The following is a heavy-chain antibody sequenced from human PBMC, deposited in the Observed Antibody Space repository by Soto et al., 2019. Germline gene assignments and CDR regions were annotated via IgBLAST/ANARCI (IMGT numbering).Heavy chain of an antibody. D-gene: IGHD4-4*01. Sequence: GGSLRLSCAASGFTFTSYGMHWVRQAPGKGLEWMALILHDGSAEYYADSVKGRFTISRDNSKNTLYLQMNSLRAEDTAVYYCARSRDGYSFYFYYGMDGWGQGTTVTVSS. CDR1: GFTFTSYG. J-gene: IGHJ6*02. CDR2: ILHDGSAE. CDR3: ARSRDGYSFYFYYGMDG. V-gene: IGHV3-30*03.